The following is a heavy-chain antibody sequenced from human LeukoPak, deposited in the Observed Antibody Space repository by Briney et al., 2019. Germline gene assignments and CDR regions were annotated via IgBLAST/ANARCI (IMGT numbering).Heavy chain of an antibody. J-gene: IGHJ4*02. V-gene: IGHV4-34*01. D-gene: IGHD6-19*01. CDR3: ARRARSGPFPYYFDY. Sequence: PSETLSLTCAVYGGSFSGYYWSWIRQPPGKGLEWIGEINHSGSTNYNPSLKSRVTISVDTSKNQFSLKLSSVTAADTAVYYCARRARSGPFPYYFDYWGQGTLVTVSS. CDR1: GGSFSGYY. CDR2: INHSGST.